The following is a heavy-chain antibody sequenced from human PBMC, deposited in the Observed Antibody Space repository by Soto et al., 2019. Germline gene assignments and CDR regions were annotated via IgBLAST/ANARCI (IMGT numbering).Heavy chain of an antibody. CDR2: IYHTGST. V-gene: IGHV4-38-2*01. D-gene: IGHD2-15*01. CDR3: SRSGGNQLHPGE. J-gene: IGHJ4*02. Sequence: SETLSLTCAVSGFSISSGFYWGWIRQPPGKGLEWIGNIYHTGSTYYNPSLKSRVTLSVDTSKNQFSLKLTSVTAADTAIYYCSRSGGNQLHPGEWGQGTLVTVSS. CDR1: GFSISSGFY.